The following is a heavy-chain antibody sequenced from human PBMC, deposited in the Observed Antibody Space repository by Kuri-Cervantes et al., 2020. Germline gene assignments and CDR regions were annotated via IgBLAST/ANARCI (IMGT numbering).Heavy chain of an antibody. CDR3: ARDKGIYDPSGVRGYYFDY. D-gene: IGHD3-22*01. J-gene: IGHJ4*02. V-gene: IGHV3-11*01. CDR2: ISNSGTTI. CDR1: GFTFSDYY. Sequence: LSLTCAASGFTFSDYYMSWIRQAPGKGLEWISYISNSGTTIYYAADSVKGRFTLSRDNAENSLYLQMNSLRAEDTAVYYCARDKGIYDPSGVRGYYFDYWGQGTLVTVSS.